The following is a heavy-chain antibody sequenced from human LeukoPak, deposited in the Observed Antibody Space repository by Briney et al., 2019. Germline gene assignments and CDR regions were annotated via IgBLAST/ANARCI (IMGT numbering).Heavy chain of an antibody. D-gene: IGHD6-19*01. CDR2: ISGSGGST. V-gene: IGHV3-23*01. CDR3: AKDPYSSGWYYFDY. J-gene: IGHJ4*02. Sequence: GGSLRLSCAASGFTFSSYAMSWVRQAPGKGLEWVSAISGSGGSTYYADSVMGRFTICRDNSKNTLDLQMNSLGAEDTAVYYWAKDPYSSGWYYFDYWGQGTLVTVSS. CDR1: GFTFSSYA.